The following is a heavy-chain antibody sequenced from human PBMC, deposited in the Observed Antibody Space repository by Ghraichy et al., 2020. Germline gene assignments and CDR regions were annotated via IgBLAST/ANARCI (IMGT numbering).Heavy chain of an antibody. D-gene: IGHD4-17*01. CDR3: ARVRTYGDYFDP. J-gene: IGHJ5*02. CDR2: INPNSGGT. CDR1: GYTFTGYY. V-gene: IGHV1-2*02. Sequence: ASVKVSCKASGYTFTGYYMHWVRQAPGQGLEWMGWINPNSGGTNYAQKFQGRVTMTRDTSISTAYMELSRLRSDDTAVYYCARVRTYGDYFDPWGQGTLVTVSS.